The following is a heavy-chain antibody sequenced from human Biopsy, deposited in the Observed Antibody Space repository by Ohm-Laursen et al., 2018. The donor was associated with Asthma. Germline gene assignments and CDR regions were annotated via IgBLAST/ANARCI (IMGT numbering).Heavy chain of an antibody. Sequence: PSETLSLTCAVSGGSISSSSYYWGWIRQPPGKGLEWIATISYTGSTYYNPSLKSRVTISVDTSKNQFSLKLSSVTAADTAVYYCARHSGNYYAQLNYWGQGTLVTVSS. D-gene: IGHD1-26*01. CDR2: ISYTGST. J-gene: IGHJ4*02. V-gene: IGHV4-39*01. CDR3: ARHSGNYYAQLNY. CDR1: GGSISSSSYY.